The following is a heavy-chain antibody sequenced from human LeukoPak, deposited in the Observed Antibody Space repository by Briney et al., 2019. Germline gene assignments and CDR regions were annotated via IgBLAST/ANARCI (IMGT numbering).Heavy chain of an antibody. CDR1: GGTSNSHA. CDR3: ATTIDGGGYQWGDFFDF. J-gene: IGHJ4*02. D-gene: IGHD3-22*01. V-gene: IGHV1-69*04. Sequence: SVKVSCKASGGTSNSHAISWVRQAPGQGLEWMGRIIPNLGTTNRAQNFQDRVTLTADKSTNTAYMELTSLTSDDTAVYYCATTIDGGGYQWGDFFDFWGQGTLVTVSS. CDR2: IIPNLGTT.